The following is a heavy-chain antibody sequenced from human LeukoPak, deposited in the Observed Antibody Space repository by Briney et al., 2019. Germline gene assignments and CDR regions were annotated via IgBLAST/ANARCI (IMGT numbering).Heavy chain of an antibody. J-gene: IGHJ4*02. CDR1: GYTFTTHD. CDR3: ARGSGYGDSPGLN. CDR2: MSPNSGDT. Sequence: ASVKVSCKASGYTFTTHDINWVRQATGQGLEWLGWMSPNSGDTGYAQEFQGRVTMTSDSSISTAYMELSRLKSDDTAVYYCARGSGYGDSPGLNWGQGTLVTVSS. V-gene: IGHV1-8*01. D-gene: IGHD4-17*01.